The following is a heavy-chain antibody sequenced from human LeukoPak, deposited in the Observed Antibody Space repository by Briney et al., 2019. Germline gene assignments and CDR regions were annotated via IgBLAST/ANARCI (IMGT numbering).Heavy chain of an antibody. J-gene: IGHJ4*02. D-gene: IGHD6-6*01. CDR1: GFTFDDYA. CDR3: AKDRGSSSSNPTFDY. CDR2: ISWNSGSI. V-gene: IGHV3-9*03. Sequence: GGSLRLSCAASGFTFDDYAMHWVRQAPGKGLEWVSGISWNSGSIGYADSVKGRFTISRDNAKNSLYLQMNSLRAEDMALYYCAKDRGSSSSNPTFDYWGQGTLVTVSS.